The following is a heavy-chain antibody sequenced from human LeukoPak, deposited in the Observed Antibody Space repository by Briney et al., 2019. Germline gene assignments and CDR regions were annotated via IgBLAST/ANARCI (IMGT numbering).Heavy chain of an antibody. CDR3: AKDNWVATRGHYGFDS. D-gene: IGHD5-12*01. V-gene: IGHV3-43*02. Sequence: GGSLRLSCAASGFTFDDFAMHWVRQAPGKGLECVSLISGDGGSTYHVDSVKGRFSISRDNSKNSLYLQMNSLRVEDTALYYCAKDNWVATRGHYGFDSWGQGTLVTVSS. CDR1: GFTFDDFA. J-gene: IGHJ4*02. CDR2: ISGDGGST.